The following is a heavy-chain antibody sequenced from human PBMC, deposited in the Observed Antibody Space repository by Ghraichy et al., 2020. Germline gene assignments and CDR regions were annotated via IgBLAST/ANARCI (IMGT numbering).Heavy chain of an antibody. CDR1: GITFRNYG. D-gene: IGHD4-23*01. V-gene: IGHV1-69*13. CDR3: ARDGAHGGNSDYFDY. Sequence: SVKVSCKASGITFRNYGLSWVRQAPGQGLEWMGGINPVFDIANYAPKFQGRAIISADESTSTAYLELTSLRSEDTAIYYCARDGAHGGNSDYFDYWGPGTLVTAAS. J-gene: IGHJ4*02. CDR2: INPVFDIA.